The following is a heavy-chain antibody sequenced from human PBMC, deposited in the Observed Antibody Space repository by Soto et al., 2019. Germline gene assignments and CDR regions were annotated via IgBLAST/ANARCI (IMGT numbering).Heavy chain of an antibody. CDR1: GYTFTSYA. Sequence: ASVKVSCKASGYTFTSYAMHWVRQAPGQRLEWMGWINAGNGNTKYSQKFKGRVTITRDTSASTAYMELSSLRSEDTAVYYCARVLVSSSQHNWFDPWGQGTLVTVSS. D-gene: IGHD6-6*01. V-gene: IGHV1-3*01. CDR3: ARVLVSSSQHNWFDP. J-gene: IGHJ5*02. CDR2: INAGNGNT.